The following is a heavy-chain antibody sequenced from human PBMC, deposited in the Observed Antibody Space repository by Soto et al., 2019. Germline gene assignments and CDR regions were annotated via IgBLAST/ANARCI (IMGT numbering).Heavy chain of an antibody. J-gene: IGHJ4*02. V-gene: IGHV4-4*02. Sequence: PSETLSLTCAFSSCSITSSNWWSWVRQPPGKGLEWIGEVSHSGNTNYIPSLKSRVTISVDKSRNQFSLRLNSVTAADTAVYYCARNRYGGYDFDYWGQGTLVTVSS. D-gene: IGHD5-12*01. CDR1: SCSITSSNW. CDR3: ARNRYGGYDFDY. CDR2: VSHSGNT.